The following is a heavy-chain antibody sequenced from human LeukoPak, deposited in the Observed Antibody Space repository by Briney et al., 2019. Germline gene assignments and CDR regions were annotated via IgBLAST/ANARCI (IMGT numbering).Heavy chain of an antibody. CDR1: GGSISSGSYY. CDR3: ARRGYYDSRGWFDP. V-gene: IGHV4-61*02. CDR2: IYTSGST. Sequence: PSETLSLTCTVSGGSISSGSYYWSWIRQPAGKGLEWIGRIYTSGSTNYNPSLKSRVTISVDTSKNQFSLKLSSVTAADTAVYYCARRGYYDSRGWFDPWGQGTVVTVSS. J-gene: IGHJ5*02. D-gene: IGHD3-22*01.